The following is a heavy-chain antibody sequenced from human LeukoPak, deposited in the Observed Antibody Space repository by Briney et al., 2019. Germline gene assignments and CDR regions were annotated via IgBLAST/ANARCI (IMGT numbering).Heavy chain of an antibody. D-gene: IGHD3-22*01. CDR3: ARDQSPNYYDSSGYYGGDAFDI. J-gene: IGHJ3*02. CDR2: IYYSGST. V-gene: IGHV4-59*01. Sequence: SETLSLTCTVSGGSISSYYRSWIRQPPGKGLEWIGYIYYSGSTNYNPSLKSRVTISVDTSKNQFSLKLSSVTAADTAVYYCARDQSPNYYDSSGYYGGDAFDIWGQGTMVTVSS. CDR1: GGSISSYY.